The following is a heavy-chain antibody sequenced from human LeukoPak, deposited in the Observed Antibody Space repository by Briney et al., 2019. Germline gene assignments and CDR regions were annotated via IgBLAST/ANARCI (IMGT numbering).Heavy chain of an antibody. J-gene: IGHJ3*02. V-gene: IGHV1-69*06. D-gene: IGHD6-19*01. CDR2: IIPIFGTA. CDR1: GGTFSSYA. CDR3: ARGRTRIAVAGTDAFDI. Sequence: ASAKVSCKASGGTFSSYAISWVRQAPGQGLEWMGGIIPIFGTANYAQKFQGRVTITADKSTSTAYMELSSLRSEDTAVYYCARGRTRIAVAGTDAFDIWGQGTMVTVSS.